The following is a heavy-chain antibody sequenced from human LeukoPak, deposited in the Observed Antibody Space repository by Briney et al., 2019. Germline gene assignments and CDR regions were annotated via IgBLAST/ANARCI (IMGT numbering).Heavy chain of an antibody. CDR3: ARDIVLIAVAVRGSLDI. D-gene: IGHD6-19*01. V-gene: IGHV3-20*04. Sequence: GGSLRLSCAASGFPFDDYGMNWVRQVPGKGLEWVSGINWNGGSTGYADSVKGRFTISRDNAKNSLYLQMNSLRAEDTALYYCARDIVLIAVAVRGSLDIWGQGTMVTVSS. J-gene: IGHJ3*02. CDR1: GFPFDDYG. CDR2: INWNGGST.